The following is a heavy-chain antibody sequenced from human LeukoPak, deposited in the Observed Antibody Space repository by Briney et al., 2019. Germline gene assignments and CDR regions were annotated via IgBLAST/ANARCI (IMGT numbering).Heavy chain of an antibody. CDR2: ISYDGSNK. CDR3: AKAEAFYGRQDH. Sequence: GGSLRLSCAASGFIFSNYGMHWVRQAPGKGLEWVAVISYDGSNKYYADSVKGRFTISRDNSKNTLYLQMNSLRAEDTAVYYCAKAEAFYGRQDHWGQGTLVTVSS. CDR1: GFIFSNYG. V-gene: IGHV3-30*18. D-gene: IGHD3-3*02. J-gene: IGHJ4*02.